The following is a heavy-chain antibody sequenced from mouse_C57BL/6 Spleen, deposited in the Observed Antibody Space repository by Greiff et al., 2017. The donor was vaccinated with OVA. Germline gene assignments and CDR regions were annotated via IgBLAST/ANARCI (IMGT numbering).Heavy chain of an antibody. Sequence: QVQLQQPGAELVMPGASVKLSCKASGYTFTSYWMHWVKQRPGQGLEWIGELDPSDSYTNYNQKFKGKSTLTVDKSSSTAYMQLSSLTSEDSAVYYCARGTYGNYEGFDYWGQGTTLTVSS. V-gene: IGHV1-69*01. J-gene: IGHJ2*01. CDR2: LDPSDSYT. CDR3: ARGTYGNYEGFDY. D-gene: IGHD2-1*01. CDR1: GYTFTSYW.